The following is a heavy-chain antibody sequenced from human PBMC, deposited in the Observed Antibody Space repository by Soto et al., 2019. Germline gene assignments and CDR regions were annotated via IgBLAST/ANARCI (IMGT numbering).Heavy chain of an antibody. CDR3: ARLNGGTFFDF. CDR1: GGSISSYY. V-gene: IGHV4-59*08. CDR2: IYYSGSA. J-gene: IGHJ4*02. Sequence: PSETLSLTCTVSGGSISSYYWSWIRQPPGKGLEWIGYIYYSGSANYNPSLKSRVTISVDTSKNQFSLKLSSVIATDTAVYYCARLNGGTFFDFWGQGTLVTVSS. D-gene: IGHD2-15*01.